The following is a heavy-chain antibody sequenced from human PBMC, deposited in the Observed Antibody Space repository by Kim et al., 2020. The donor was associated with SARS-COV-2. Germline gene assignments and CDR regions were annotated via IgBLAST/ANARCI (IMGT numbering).Heavy chain of an antibody. CDR2: IYHSGST. CDR3: ARVGTFRAAAAKSTPFDY. D-gene: IGHD6-13*01. J-gene: IGHJ4*02. Sequence: SETLSLTCAVSGGSISSSNWWSWVRQPPGKGLEWIGEIYHSGSTNYNPSLKSRVTISVDKSKNQFSLKLSSVTAADTAVYYCARVGTFRAAAAKSTPFDYWGQGTLVTVSS. V-gene: IGHV4-4*02. CDR1: GGSISSSNW.